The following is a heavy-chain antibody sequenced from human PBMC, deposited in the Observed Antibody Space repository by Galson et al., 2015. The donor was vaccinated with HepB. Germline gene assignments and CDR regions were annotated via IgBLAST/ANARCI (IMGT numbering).Heavy chain of an antibody. CDR2: INHIGGT. J-gene: IGHJ5*02. D-gene: IGHD3-3*01. V-gene: IGHV4-34*01. Sequence: ETLSLTCAVYGGSFSGYYWSWVRRPPGKGLERIGEINHIGGTNYNPSLNSRVTITVDTPKNQFSLMLSSVINADTAVYYCARVLLPIDFWSGYYSNGWFDPWGQGTLVTVSS. CDR3: ARVLLPIDFWSGYYSNGWFDP. CDR1: GGSFSGYY.